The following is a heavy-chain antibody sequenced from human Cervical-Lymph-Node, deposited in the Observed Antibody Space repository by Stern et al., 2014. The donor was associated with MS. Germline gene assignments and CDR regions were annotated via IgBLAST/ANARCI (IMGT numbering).Heavy chain of an antibody. J-gene: IGHJ3*02. D-gene: IGHD3-22*01. CDR2: ISSSRSYI. CDR3: ARDQGGKYYDSSGYYSDAFDI. CDR1: GFTFSSYS. V-gene: IGHV3-21*01. Sequence: VQLVESGGGLVKPGGSLRLSCAASGFTFSSYSMNWVRQAPGQGLAWVSSISSSRSYISYAASVKGRFTISRDNAKNSLYLQMNSLRAEDTAVYYCARDQGGKYYDSSGYYSDAFDIGGQGTMVTVSS.